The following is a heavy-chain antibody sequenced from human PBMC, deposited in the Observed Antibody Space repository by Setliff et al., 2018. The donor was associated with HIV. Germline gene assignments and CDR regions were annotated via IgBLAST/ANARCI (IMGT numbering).Heavy chain of an antibody. J-gene: IGHJ4*02. D-gene: IGHD6-13*01. CDR1: GFTVSSNY. CDR2: IYSGGST. V-gene: IGHV3-53*05. CDR3: ARVFSSSWYGIDC. Sequence: TGGSLRLSCAASGFTVSSNYMSWVRQAPGKGLEWVSVIYSGGSTCYADSVKGRFTISRDNSKNTLYLQMNSLRTEDTAVYYCARVFSSSWYGIDCWGQGTLVTVSS.